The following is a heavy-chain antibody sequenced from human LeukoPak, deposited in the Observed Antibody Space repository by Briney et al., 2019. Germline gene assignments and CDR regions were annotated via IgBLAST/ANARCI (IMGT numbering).Heavy chain of an antibody. V-gene: IGHV3-30*14. CDR2: VSYNGNTE. D-gene: IGHD2-21*02. CDR1: GFTFSRYA. CDR3: ARVHSCGGDCFNWFDT. J-gene: IGHJ5*02. Sequence: PGGSLRLSCVASGFTFSRYAMHWVRQAPGKGLEWVAALVSYNGNTEYYADSVKGRFTISRDNSKNTLYLQMNSLRAEDTAVYYCARVHSCGGDCFNWFDTWGQGTLVTVSS.